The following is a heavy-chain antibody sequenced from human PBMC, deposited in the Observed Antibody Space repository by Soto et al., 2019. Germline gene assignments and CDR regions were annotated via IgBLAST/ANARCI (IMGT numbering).Heavy chain of an antibody. Sequence: QVQLQQWGAGLLKPSETLSLTCAVYGGSFSGYYWTWIRHPPGTGLEWIGEINHSGSTNYNPYLKSRVTVSVDTSKIQFSLKLTSVTAVDTAVYYCARDKITGLFDYWGQGTLVTVSS. V-gene: IGHV4-34*01. J-gene: IGHJ4*02. CDR3: ARDKITGLFDY. CDR1: GGSFSGYY. CDR2: INHSGST. D-gene: IGHD2-8*02.